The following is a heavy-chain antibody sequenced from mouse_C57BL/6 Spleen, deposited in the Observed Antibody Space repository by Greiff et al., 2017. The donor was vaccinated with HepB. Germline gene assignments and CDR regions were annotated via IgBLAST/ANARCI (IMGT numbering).Heavy chain of an antibody. V-gene: IGHV1-82*01. D-gene: IGHD4-1*01. J-gene: IGHJ2*01. CDR1: GYAFSSSW. CDR2: IYPGDGDT. CDR3: ARSASGNFDY. Sequence: VKLQQSGPELVKPGASVKISCKASGYAFSSSWMNWVKQRPGKGLEWIGRIYPGDGDTNYNGKFKGKATLTADKSSSTAYMQLSSLTSEDSAVYFCARSASGNFDYWGQGTTLTVSS.